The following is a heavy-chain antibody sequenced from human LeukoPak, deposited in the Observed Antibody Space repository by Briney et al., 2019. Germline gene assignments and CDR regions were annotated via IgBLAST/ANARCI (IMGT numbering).Heavy chain of an antibody. Sequence: ASVKISCKVSGYTFTDYYMHWVQQAPAKGLEWMGLVDPEDGETIYAEKFQGKVTITADTSTDTAYMELGSLRSEDTAVYYCARVIAAAGTSNDYWGQGTLVTVSS. V-gene: IGHV1-69-2*01. D-gene: IGHD6-13*01. CDR1: GYTFTDYY. CDR2: VDPEDGET. CDR3: ARVIAAAGTSNDY. J-gene: IGHJ4*02.